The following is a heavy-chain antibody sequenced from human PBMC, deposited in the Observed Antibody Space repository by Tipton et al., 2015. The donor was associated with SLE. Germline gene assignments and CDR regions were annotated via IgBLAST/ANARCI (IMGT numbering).Heavy chain of an antibody. CDR3: AKEGW. V-gene: IGHV3-7*03. CDR2: IKEDGSEK. J-gene: IGHJ4*02. Sequence: SLRLSCAAFGFSFSTSWMSWVRQAPGKGLEWVANIKEDGSEKYYVDSVKGRFTISRDNAKNSLYLEMNSLRAEDTAVYYCAKEGWWGQGTLITVSS. CDR1: GFSFSTSW.